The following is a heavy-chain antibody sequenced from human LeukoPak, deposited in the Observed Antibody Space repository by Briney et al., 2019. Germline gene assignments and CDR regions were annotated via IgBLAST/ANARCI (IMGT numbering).Heavy chain of an antibody. CDR3: AREYSSSPGRFDP. D-gene: IGHD6-6*01. V-gene: IGHV1-2*02. CDR1: GYTFTGYY. Sequence: ASVKVSCKASGYTFTGYYMHWVRQAPGQGLEWMGWINPNSGCTNYAQKFQGRVTMTRDTSISTAYMELSRLRSDDTAVCYCAREYSSSPGRFDPWGQGTLVTVSS. CDR2: INPNSGCT. J-gene: IGHJ5*02.